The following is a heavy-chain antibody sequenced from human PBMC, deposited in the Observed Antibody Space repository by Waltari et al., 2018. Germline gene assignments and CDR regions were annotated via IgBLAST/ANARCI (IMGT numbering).Heavy chain of an antibody. V-gene: IGHV3-33*01. CDR2: IWYDETTK. CDR1: VFTFSNYV. Sequence: QVQLVESGGGVVQPGRSLRLSCVTSVFTFSNYVMHWVRQAPGKGLEWVAVIWYDETTKYYANSVKGRFTISRDNSKNTLYLQMNSLRVEDTAVYYCARDISVYWGQGTLVTVSS. J-gene: IGHJ4*02. CDR3: ARDISVY.